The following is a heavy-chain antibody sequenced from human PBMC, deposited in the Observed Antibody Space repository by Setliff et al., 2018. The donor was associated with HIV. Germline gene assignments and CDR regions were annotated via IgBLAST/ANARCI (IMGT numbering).Heavy chain of an antibody. CDR2: VSSSGTT. J-gene: IGHJ6*03. CDR1: GGSITNKY. D-gene: IGHD3-10*01. V-gene: IGHV4-59*01. Sequence: KPSETLSLTCAVSGGSITNKYWSWIRQTPGKGLEWLGYVSSSGTTNYTPSLESRLTISVDTSKNQVSLRLSSLTAADTAVYFCARVVSRREDRGTWMKLWLAPYYMDVWGKGTTVTVSS. CDR3: ARVVSRREDRGTWMKLWLAPYYMDV.